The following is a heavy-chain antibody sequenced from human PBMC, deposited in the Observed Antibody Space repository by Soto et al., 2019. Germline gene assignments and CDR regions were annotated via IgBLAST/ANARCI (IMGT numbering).Heavy chain of an antibody. CDR3: ATDRTVRFLEWLFVQYYGMDV. J-gene: IGHJ6*02. Sequence: SVKVSCKASGGTFSSYAISWVRQAPGQGLEWMGGIIPIFGTANYAQKFQGRVTITADESTSTAYMELSSLRSEDTAVYYCATDRTVRFLEWLFVQYYGMDVWGQGTTVTVSS. V-gene: IGHV1-69*13. CDR1: GGTFSSYA. CDR2: IIPIFGTA. D-gene: IGHD3-3*01.